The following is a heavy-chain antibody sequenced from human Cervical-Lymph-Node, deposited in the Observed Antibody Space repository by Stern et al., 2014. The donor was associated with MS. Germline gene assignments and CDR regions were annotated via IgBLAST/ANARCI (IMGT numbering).Heavy chain of an antibody. D-gene: IGHD1-26*01. Sequence: QVTLRESGPVLVKPTETLTLTCSVSGLSLSNPRMGVSWIRQPPGKALEXLAHIFSTDEKSYSTSLESRLTISRGTSKSQVVLTMTNMDPVDTATYYCARSYSGTYLDWFDPWGQGTLGTVSS. CDR3: ARSYSGTYLDWFDP. V-gene: IGHV2-26*01. CDR2: IFSTDEK. CDR1: GLSLSNPRMG. J-gene: IGHJ5*02.